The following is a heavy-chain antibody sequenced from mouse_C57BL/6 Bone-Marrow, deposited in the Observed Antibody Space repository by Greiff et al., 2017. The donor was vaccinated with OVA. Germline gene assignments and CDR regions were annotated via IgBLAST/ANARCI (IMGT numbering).Heavy chain of an antibody. J-gene: IGHJ1*03. CDR3: ARERDSNWSRCDF. V-gene: IGHV1-81*01. Sequence: QVQLQQSGAELARPGASVKLSCKASGYTFTSYGISWVKQRTGQGLEWIGEIYPRSGNTYYNEKFKGKATLTADKSSSTAYLELRSLTSEDSAVYFCARERDSNWSRCDFWGTGTTVTVSS. D-gene: IGHD2-5*01. CDR1: GYTFTSYG. CDR2: IYPRSGNT.